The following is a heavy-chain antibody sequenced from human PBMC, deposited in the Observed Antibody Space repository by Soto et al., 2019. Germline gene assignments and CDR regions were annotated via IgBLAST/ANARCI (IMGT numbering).Heavy chain of an antibody. CDR3: ARSPYHRPYYDFWSGYSGPLDY. D-gene: IGHD3-3*01. CDR2: IKQDGSEK. V-gene: IGHV3-7*03. CDR1: GFTFSSYW. Sequence: EVQLVESGGGLVQPGGSLRLSCAASGFTFSSYWMSWVRQAPGKGLEWVANIKQDGSEKYYVDSVKGRFTISRDNAKNSLYLQMNSLRAEDTAVYYCARSPYHRPYYDFWSGYSGPLDYWGQGTLVTVSS. J-gene: IGHJ4*02.